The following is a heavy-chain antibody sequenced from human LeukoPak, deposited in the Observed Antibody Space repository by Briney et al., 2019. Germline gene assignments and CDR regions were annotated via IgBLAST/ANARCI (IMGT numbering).Heavy chain of an antibody. CDR3: ARVSDSSGYSLWFDP. V-gene: IGHV3-7*01. CDR1: GFPFSSYW. CDR2: IKQDGSEK. Sequence: GSLRLSCAASGFPFSSYWMSWVRQAPGKGLEWVANIKQDGSEKYYVDSVKGRFTISRDNAKNSLYLQMNSLRAEDTAVYYCARVSDSSGYSLWFDPWGQGTLVTVSS. J-gene: IGHJ5*02. D-gene: IGHD3-22*01.